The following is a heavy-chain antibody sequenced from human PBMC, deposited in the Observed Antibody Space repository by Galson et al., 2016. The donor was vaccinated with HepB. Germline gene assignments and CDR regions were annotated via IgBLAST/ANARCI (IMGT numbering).Heavy chain of an antibody. CDR1: GGSISGSSYY. J-gene: IGHJ1*01. CDR2: FSYSGST. V-gene: IGHV4-39*01. Sequence: TLSLTCTVSGGSISGSSYYWGWVRQTPGKGLEWIGSFSYSGSTYYNPSLRSRVTISVDTSGNQFSLNLNSVTAADTGLYYCARHTKIWYGELEHWGQGSLVTVSS. CDR3: ARHTKIWYGELEH. D-gene: IGHD3-10*01.